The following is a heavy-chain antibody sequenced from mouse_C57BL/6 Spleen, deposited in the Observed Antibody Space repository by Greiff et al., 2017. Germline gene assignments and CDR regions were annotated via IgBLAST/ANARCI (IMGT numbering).Heavy chain of an antibody. J-gene: IGHJ2*01. V-gene: IGHV1-69*01. D-gene: IGHD4-1*01. CDR3: ARRSRTGTGYFDY. CDR1: GYTFTSYW. Sequence: QVQLQQPGAELVMPGASVKLSCKASGYTFTSYWMHWVKQRPGQGLEWIGDIDPSDSYTNYNQKFKGKSTLTVDKSSSTAYMQLSSLTSEDSAVYYCARRSRTGTGYFDYWGQGTTLTVSS. CDR2: IDPSDSYT.